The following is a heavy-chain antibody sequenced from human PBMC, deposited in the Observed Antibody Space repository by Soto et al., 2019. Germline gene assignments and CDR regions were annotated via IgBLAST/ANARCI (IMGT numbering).Heavy chain of an antibody. Sequence: SETLSLTCAVYRGSFTEYSWTWIRQRPGEGLQWIGEINHTGRASYNPSLKSRVTMSVDTSNKQFSLRLTSVIGTDTAVYYCARGLGWSTTTHALDLWGKGTTVTVS. CDR2: INHTGRA. J-gene: IGHJ6*03. D-gene: IGHD1-26*01. CDR3: ARGLGWSTTTHALDL. CDR1: RGSFTEYS. V-gene: IGHV4-34*01.